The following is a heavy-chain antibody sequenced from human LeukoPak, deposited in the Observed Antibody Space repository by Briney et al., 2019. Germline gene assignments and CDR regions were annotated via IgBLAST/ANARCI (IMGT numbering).Heavy chain of an antibody. D-gene: IGHD3-16*02. Sequence: GGSLRLSCAASGFTFSSYAMSWVRQAPGKGLEWVSAISGSGGSTYYADSVKGRFTISRDNSKNTLYLQMNSLRAEDTAVYYCANDYVWGGYLADAFDIWGQGTMVTVSS. CDR2: ISGSGGST. CDR1: GFTFSSYA. J-gene: IGHJ3*02. V-gene: IGHV3-23*01. CDR3: ANDYVWGGYLADAFDI.